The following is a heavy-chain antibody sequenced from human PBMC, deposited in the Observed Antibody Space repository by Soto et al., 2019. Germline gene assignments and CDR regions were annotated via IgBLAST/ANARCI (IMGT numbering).Heavy chain of an antibody. CDR1: GGTFSSYA. D-gene: IGHD5-12*01. V-gene: IGHV1-69*01. CDR2: ISPIFGTA. J-gene: IGHJ6*02. CDR3: AREVEMATITYYYYGMDV. Sequence: QVQLVQSGAEVKKPGSSVKVSCKASGGTFSSYAISWVRQAPGQGLEWMGGISPIFGTANYAQKFQGRVTITADESTSTAYMELSSLRSEDTAVYYCAREVEMATITYYYYGMDVWGQGTTVTVSS.